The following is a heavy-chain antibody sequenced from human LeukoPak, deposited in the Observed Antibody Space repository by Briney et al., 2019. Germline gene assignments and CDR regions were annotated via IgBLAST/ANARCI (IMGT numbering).Heavy chain of an antibody. V-gene: IGHV3-23*01. Sequence: GGSLRLSCAASGFTFSSYAMNWVRQAPGKGLEWVSAINSRGGSTYYADSVKGRFSISRDNSKNTLYLQMNSLRAEDAAVYFCAKAPVTSCRGAYCYPFDSWGQGTLVTVSS. D-gene: IGHD2-21*01. CDR2: INSRGGST. J-gene: IGHJ4*02. CDR1: GFTFSSYA. CDR3: AKAPVTSCRGAYCYPFDS.